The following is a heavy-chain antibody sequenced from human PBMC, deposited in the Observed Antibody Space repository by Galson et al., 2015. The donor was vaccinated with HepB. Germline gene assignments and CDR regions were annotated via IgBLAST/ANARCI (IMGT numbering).Heavy chain of an antibody. CDR1: GFTFSSYG. V-gene: IGHV3-33*01. CDR3: ARGTYDYDWADYFDY. Sequence: SLRLSCAASGFTFSSYGMHWVRQAPGKGLEWVAVIWYDGSNKYYADSVKGRFTISRDNSKNTLYLQMNSLRAEDTAVYYCARGTYDYDWADYFDYWGQGTLVTVSS. D-gene: IGHD3-16*01. CDR2: IWYDGSNK. J-gene: IGHJ4*02.